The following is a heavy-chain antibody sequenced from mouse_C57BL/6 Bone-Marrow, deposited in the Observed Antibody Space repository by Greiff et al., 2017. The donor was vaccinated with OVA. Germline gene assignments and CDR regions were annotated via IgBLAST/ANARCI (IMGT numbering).Heavy chain of an antibody. Sequence: QVQLQQSGAELMKPGASVKLSCKATGYTFTGYWIEWVKQRPGHGLEWIGEILPGSGSTTYNEKFKGKATFTADTSSNTAYMQLSSLTTEDSAIYYCARDGELRLFAYWGQGTLVTVSA. CDR1: GYTFTGYW. J-gene: IGHJ3*01. V-gene: IGHV1-9*01. D-gene: IGHD1-1*01. CDR2: ILPGSGST. CDR3: ARDGELRLFAY.